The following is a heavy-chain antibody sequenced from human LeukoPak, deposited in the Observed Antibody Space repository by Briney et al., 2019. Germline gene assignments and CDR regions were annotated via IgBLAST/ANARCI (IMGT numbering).Heavy chain of an antibody. CDR2: IRYDGSNK. CDR1: GFTFSNEA. D-gene: IGHD3-9*01. V-gene: IGHV3-30*02. Sequence: PGGSLRLSCAASGFTFSNEAMTWVRQAPGKGLEWVAFIRYDGSNKYYADSVKGRFTISRDNSKNTLYLQMNSLRAEGTAVYYCAKGAYDILTPFDYWGQGTLVTVSS. CDR3: AKGAYDILTPFDY. J-gene: IGHJ4*02.